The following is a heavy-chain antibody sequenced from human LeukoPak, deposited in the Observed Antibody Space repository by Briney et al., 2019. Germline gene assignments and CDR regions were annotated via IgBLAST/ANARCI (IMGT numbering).Heavy chain of an antibody. CDR2: MNPNSGNT. V-gene: IGHV1-8*01. D-gene: IGHD6-6*01. CDR3: ARVPRNIAARLSYYYMDV. Sequence: GASAKVSCKASGYTFTSYDINWVRQATGQGLEWMGWMNPNSGNTGYAQKFQGRVTMTRNTSISTAYMELSSLRSEDTAVYYCARVPRNIAARLSYYYMDVWGKGTTVTVSS. J-gene: IGHJ6*03. CDR1: GYTFTSYD.